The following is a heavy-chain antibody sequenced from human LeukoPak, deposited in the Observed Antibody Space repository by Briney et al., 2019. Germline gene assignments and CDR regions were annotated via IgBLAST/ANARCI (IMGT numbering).Heavy chain of an antibody. Sequence: SETLSLTCTVSGGSISSYYWSWIRQPPGKGLEWIGYIYYSGSTNYNPSLKSRVTISVDTSKNQFSLKLSSVTAADTAVYYCARDASEAVAGGWFDPWGQGTLVTVSS. CDR2: IYYSGST. V-gene: IGHV4-59*01. CDR1: GGSISSYY. D-gene: IGHD6-19*01. J-gene: IGHJ5*02. CDR3: ARDASEAVAGGWFDP.